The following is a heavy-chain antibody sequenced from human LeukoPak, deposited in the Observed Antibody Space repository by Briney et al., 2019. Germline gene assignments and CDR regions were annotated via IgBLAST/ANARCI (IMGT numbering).Heavy chain of an antibody. CDR3: ARVGSNSWKIDY. Sequence: SETLSLTCTVSGVSISSYYWSWIRQPPGKGLEWIGYIYYSGSTNYNPSLKSRVTISVDTSKNQFSLKLSSVTAADTAVYYCARVGSNSWKIDYWGQGTLVTVSS. CDR1: GVSISSYY. V-gene: IGHV4-59*12. CDR2: IYYSGST. D-gene: IGHD6-13*01. J-gene: IGHJ4*02.